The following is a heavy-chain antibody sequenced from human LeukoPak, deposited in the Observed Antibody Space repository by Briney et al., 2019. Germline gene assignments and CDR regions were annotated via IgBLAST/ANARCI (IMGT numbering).Heavy chain of an antibody. D-gene: IGHD6-13*01. J-gene: IGHJ4*02. Sequence: PGGSLRLSCAASGFSFDDHAMHWVRQAPGKGLEWVSGISWNSNSIGYADSVKGRFTTSRDNAKNSLYLQMNSLTSEDTALYYCAKDKYSSSLSEFDYWGQGTLVTVSS. CDR1: GFSFDDHA. V-gene: IGHV3-9*01. CDR2: ISWNSNSI. CDR3: AKDKYSSSLSEFDY.